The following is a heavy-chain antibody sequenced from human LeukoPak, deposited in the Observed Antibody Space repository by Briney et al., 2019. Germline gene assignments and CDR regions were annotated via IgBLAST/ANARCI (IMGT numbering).Heavy chain of an antibody. J-gene: IGHJ4*02. D-gene: IGHD3-16*02. CDR3: ARGRDDYVWGSYRYYYFDY. Sequence: SETLSLTCAVYGGSFSGYYWSWIRQPPGKGLEWIGEINHSGSTNYNPSLKSRVTISADTSKNQFSLKLSSVTAADTAVYYCARGRDDYVWGSYRYYYFDYWGQGTLVTVSS. CDR1: GGSFSGYY. CDR2: INHSGST. V-gene: IGHV4-34*01.